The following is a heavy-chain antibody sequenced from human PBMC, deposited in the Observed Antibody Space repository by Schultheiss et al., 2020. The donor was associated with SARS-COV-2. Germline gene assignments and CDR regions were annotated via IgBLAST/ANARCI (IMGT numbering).Heavy chain of an antibody. V-gene: IGHV4-34*01. D-gene: IGHD3-22*01. Sequence: SETLSLTCAVYGGSFSGYYWSWIRQPPGKGLEWIGSIYHSGSTYYNPSLKSRVTISVDTSKNQFSLKLSSVTAADTAVYYCARGGYYDSSGLYYWGQGTLVTVSS. CDR3: ARGGYYDSSGLYY. CDR1: GGSFSGYY. CDR2: IYHSGST. J-gene: IGHJ4*02.